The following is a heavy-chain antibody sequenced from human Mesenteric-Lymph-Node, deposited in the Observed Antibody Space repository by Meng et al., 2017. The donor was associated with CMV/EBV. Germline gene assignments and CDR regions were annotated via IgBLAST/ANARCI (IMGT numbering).Heavy chain of an antibody. CDR3: ARDGYCSSTSCLYTSYYYYYGMDV. V-gene: IGHV1-18*01. D-gene: IGHD2-2*01. CDR1: GYTFTSYG. CDR2: ISTYNGNI. J-gene: IGHJ6*02. Sequence: ASVKVSCKASGYTFTSYGISWVRQAPGQGLEWMGWISTYNGNIHYAQKIQGRVTMTTDTSTSTAYMELRSLRSDDTAVYYCARDGYCSSTSCLYTSYYYYYGMDVRGQGTTVTVSS.